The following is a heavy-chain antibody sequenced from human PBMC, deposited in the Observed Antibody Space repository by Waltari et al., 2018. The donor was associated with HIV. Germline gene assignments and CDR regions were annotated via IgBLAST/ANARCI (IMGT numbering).Heavy chain of an antibody. CDR1: GFSLSTSGMC. J-gene: IGHJ5*02. CDR3: ARSTRASVWFRDHPDGNWFDP. D-gene: IGHD3-10*01. V-gene: IGHV2-70*15. Sequence: QVTLRESGPALVKPTQTLTLTCTFSGFSLSTSGMCVSWIRQPPGKALEWLARIDWDDDKYYSTALKTRLTISKDTSKNQVVLTMTNMDPVDTATYYCARSTRASVWFRDHPDGNWFDPWGQGTLVTVSS. CDR2: IDWDDDK.